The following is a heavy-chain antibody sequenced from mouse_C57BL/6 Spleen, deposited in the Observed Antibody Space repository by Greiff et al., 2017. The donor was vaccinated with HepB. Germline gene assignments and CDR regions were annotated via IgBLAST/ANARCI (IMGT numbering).Heavy chain of an antibody. D-gene: IGHD2-5*01. Sequence: VQLVESGAELARPGASVKLSCKASGYTFTSYGISWVKQRTGQGLEWIGEIYPRSGNTYYNEKFKGKATLTADKSSSTAYMELRSLTSEDSAVYFCARDSNYEGDFDYWGQGTTLTVSS. J-gene: IGHJ2*01. CDR1: GYTFTSYG. V-gene: IGHV1-81*01. CDR2: IYPRSGNT. CDR3: ARDSNYEGDFDY.